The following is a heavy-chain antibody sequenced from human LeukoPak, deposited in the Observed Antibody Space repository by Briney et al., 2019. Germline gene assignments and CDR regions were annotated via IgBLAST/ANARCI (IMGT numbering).Heavy chain of an antibody. CDR1: GFTFSNYA. Sequence: PGGSLRLSCSASGFTFSNYAMHWVRQAPGKGLEYVSAISTSGGGTYYADSVKGRFTISRDNSKNTLYLQMSSLRAEDTAVYYCVKYSNSCCDPWGQGTLVTVSS. CDR2: ISTSGGGT. V-gene: IGHV3-64D*06. CDR3: VKYSNSCCDP. D-gene: IGHD1-26*01. J-gene: IGHJ5*02.